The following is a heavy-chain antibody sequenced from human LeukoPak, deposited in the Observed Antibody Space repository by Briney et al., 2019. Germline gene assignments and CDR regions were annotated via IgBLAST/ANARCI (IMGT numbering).Heavy chain of an antibody. CDR1: GGSISSGGYY. D-gene: IGHD1-26*01. CDR3: ARGGARPYNWFDP. J-gene: IGHJ5*02. Sequence: PSETLSLTCTVSGGSISSGGYYWSWIRQHPGKGLEWIGYIYYSGSTYYNPSLKSRVTISVDTSKNQFSLKLSSVTAADTAVYYCARGGARPYNWFDPWGQGTLVTVSS. V-gene: IGHV4-31*03. CDR2: IYYSGST.